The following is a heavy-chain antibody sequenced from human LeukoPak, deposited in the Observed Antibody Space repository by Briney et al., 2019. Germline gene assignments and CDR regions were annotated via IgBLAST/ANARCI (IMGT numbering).Heavy chain of an antibody. CDR3: ARVGAGAKVAFDI. CDR1: GYTFTSYA. D-gene: IGHD1-26*01. Sequence: SVKVSRKASGYTFTSYAMNWVRQAPGQGLEWMGGIIPIFGTANYAQKFQGRVTITADESTSTAYMELSSLRSEDTAVYYCARVGAGAKVAFDIWGQGTMVTVSS. J-gene: IGHJ3*02. V-gene: IGHV1-69*13. CDR2: IIPIFGTA.